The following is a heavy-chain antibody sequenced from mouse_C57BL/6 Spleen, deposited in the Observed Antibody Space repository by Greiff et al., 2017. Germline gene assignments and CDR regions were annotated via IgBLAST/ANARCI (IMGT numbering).Heavy chain of an antibody. J-gene: IGHJ2*01. Sequence: QVQLQQPGTELVKTGASVKLSCKASGYTFTSYWMHWVKQRPGQGLEWIGNINPSNGGTNYNEKFKSKATLTVDKSSSTAYMQLSSLTSEDSAVYYCARGLRRSVDYFDYWGQGTTLTVSS. D-gene: IGHD2-2*01. CDR1: GYTFTSYW. V-gene: IGHV1-53*01. CDR3: ARGLRRSVDYFDY. CDR2: INPSNGGT.